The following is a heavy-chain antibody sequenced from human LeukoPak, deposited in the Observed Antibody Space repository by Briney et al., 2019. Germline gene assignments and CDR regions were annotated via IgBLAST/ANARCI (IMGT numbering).Heavy chain of an antibody. V-gene: IGHV3-7*03. CDR1: GFTFSSYW. CDR3: ASELRYFDWSDAFDI. D-gene: IGHD3-9*01. CDR2: IKQDGSEK. J-gene: IGHJ3*02. Sequence: GGSLRLSCAASGFTFSSYWMSWVRQAPGKGLEWVANIKQDGSEKYYVDSVKGRFTISRDNAKNSLYLQMNSLRAEDTAVYYCASELRYFDWSDAFDIWGQGTMVTVSS.